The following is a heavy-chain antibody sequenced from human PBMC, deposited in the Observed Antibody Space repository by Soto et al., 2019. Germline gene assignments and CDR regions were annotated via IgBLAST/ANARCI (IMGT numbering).Heavy chain of an antibody. CDR2: IYPGDSDT. D-gene: IGHD6-13*01. CDR1: GYSFTSYW. J-gene: IGHJ6*02. Sequence: PGESLKISCKGSGYSFTSYWIGWVRQMPGKGLEWMGIIYPGDSDTRYSPSFQGQVTISADKSISTAYLQWSSLKASDTAMYYCARQQRGKQQLVSYYYYYGMDVWGQGTTVTVSS. V-gene: IGHV5-51*01. CDR3: ARQQRGKQQLVSYYYYYGMDV.